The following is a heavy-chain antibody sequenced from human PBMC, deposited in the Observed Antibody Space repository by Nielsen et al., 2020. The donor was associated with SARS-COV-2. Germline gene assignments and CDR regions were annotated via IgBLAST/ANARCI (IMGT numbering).Heavy chain of an antibody. J-gene: IGHJ4*02. CDR3: AREVYSGSYSLPDY. V-gene: IGHV3-74*01. D-gene: IGHD1-26*01. CDR2: INSDDSST. Sequence: GGSLRLSCAVSGFTFSSYWMYWVRQAPGKGLVWVSRINSDDSSTSYADSVKGRFTISRDNAKNTLYLQMNSLRAEDTAVYYCAREVYSGSYSLPDYWGQGTLVTVSS. CDR1: GFTFSSYW.